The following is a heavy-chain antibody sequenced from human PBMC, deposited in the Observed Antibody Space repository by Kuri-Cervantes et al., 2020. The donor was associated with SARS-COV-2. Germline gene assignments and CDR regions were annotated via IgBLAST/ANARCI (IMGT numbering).Heavy chain of an antibody. CDR1: GYSFSSYW. V-gene: IGHV5-51*01. D-gene: IGHD3-3*01. CDR3: ARLLFWSGFVDS. Sequence: GESLKISCKGSGYSFSSYWIGRVRQMPGKGLEWMGIIYPADSETRYSPSFQGQVTISADKSTTTAYLQWSSLKASDTAMYYCARLLFWSGFVDSWGQGTLVTVSS. J-gene: IGHJ4*02. CDR2: IYPADSET.